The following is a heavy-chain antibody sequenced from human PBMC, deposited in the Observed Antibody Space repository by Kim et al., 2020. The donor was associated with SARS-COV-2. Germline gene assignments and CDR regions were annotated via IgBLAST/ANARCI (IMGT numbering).Heavy chain of an antibody. J-gene: IGHJ3*02. CDR1: GASISSYY. Sequence: SETLSLTCTVSGASISSYYWSWIRQPPGKGLEWIGYIYYSGSTNYNPSPKSRLTISADTSKNQFSLKLTSVTAADTAVYYCARIVRMYAVTNAFDIWGEG. D-gene: IGHD2-8*01. V-gene: IGHV4-59*12. CDR2: IYYSGST. CDR3: ARIVRMYAVTNAFDI.